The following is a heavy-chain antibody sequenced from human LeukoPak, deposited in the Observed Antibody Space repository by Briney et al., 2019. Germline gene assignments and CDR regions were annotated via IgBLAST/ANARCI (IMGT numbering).Heavy chain of an antibody. CDR3: ARGLRFLEWLTQDY. J-gene: IGHJ4*02. V-gene: IGHV4-59*01. CDR2: IYYSGST. D-gene: IGHD3-3*01. Sequence: PSETLSLTCTVSGGSIISYYWSWIRQPPGKGLEWVGYIYYSGSTNYNPSLKSRVTISVDTSKNQFSLKLSSVTAADTAVYYCARGLRFLEWLTQDYWGQGTLDTVSS. CDR1: GGSIISYY.